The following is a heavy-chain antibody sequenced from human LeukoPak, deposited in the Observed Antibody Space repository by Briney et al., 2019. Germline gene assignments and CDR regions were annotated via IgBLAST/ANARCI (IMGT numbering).Heavy chain of an antibody. CDR2: IYSSGTT. V-gene: IGHV3-53*01. CDR3: AKSSYNRFDY. CDR1: GFTVSRNY. Sequence: GGSLRLSCAASGFTVSRNYMSWVRQAPGKGLEWVSIIYSSGTTYSTDSVKGRFTISRDNSKNTLYLQMNSLRAEDTAVYYCAKSSYNRFDYWGQGTLVTVSS. J-gene: IGHJ4*02. D-gene: IGHD5-24*01.